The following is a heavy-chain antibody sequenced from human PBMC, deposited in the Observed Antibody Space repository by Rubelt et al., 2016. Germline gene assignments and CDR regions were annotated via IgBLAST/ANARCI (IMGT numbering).Heavy chain of an antibody. Sequence: QVQLVQSGAEVKKPGASVKLSCKASGYTFTNFAVHWVRQAPGQRPEWMGWINAGNGQPRSSQKFQGRVTITSDPSASTDFSERRGMRYDDTAVYYCARDYLRYFDCWGQGNPVTVSS. CDR1: GYTFTNFA. V-gene: IGHV1-3*01. CDR3: ARDYLRYFDC. D-gene: IGHD5/OR15-5a*01. J-gene: IGHJ4*02. CDR2: INAGNGQP.